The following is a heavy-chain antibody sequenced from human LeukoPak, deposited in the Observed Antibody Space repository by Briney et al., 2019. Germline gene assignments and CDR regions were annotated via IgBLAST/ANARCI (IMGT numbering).Heavy chain of an antibody. CDR1: GFTVSSNY. J-gene: IGHJ3*02. Sequence: GGSLRLSCTASGFTVSSNYMSWVRQAPGKGLEWVSVIYSGGSTYYADSVKGRFTISRDNSKNTLYLQMNSLRAEDTAVYYCARELPGGSAFDIWGQGTMVTVSS. CDR2: IYSGGST. CDR3: ARELPGGSAFDI. D-gene: IGHD3-16*01. V-gene: IGHV3-53*01.